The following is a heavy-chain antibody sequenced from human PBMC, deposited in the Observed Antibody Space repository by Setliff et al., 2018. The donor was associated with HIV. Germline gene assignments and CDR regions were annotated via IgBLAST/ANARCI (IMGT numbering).Heavy chain of an antibody. D-gene: IGHD1-20*01. J-gene: IGHJ4*02. CDR1: GFTFSSYW. Sequence: GGSLRLSCAASGFTFSSYWMSWVRQAPGKGLEWVANIKQDGSEKYYVDSVKGRFTISRDNAKNSLYLQMISLRAEDTAVYYCARYNWNPLGYRFDYWGQGTLVTVSS. CDR3: ARYNWNPLGYRFDY. CDR2: IKQDGSEK. V-gene: IGHV3-7*03.